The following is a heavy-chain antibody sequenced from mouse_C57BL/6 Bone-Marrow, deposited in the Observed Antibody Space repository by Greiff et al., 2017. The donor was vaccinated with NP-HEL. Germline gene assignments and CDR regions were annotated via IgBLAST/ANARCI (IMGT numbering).Heavy chain of an antibody. D-gene: IGHD3-3*01. CDR2: INPNNGGT. J-gene: IGHJ2*01. CDR1: GYTFTDYY. V-gene: IGHV1-26*01. CDR3: ARGGPTEKDFDY. Sequence: EVQLQQSGPELVKPGASVKISCKASGYTFTDYYMNWVKQSHGKSLEWIGDINPNNGGTSYNQKFKGKATLTVDKSSSTAYMELRSLTSEDSAVYYCARGGPTEKDFDYWGQGTTLTVSS.